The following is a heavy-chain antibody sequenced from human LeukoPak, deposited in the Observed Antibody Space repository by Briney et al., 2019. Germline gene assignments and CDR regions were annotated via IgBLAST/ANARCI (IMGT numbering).Heavy chain of an antibody. CDR1: GYTFTSYH. Sequence: GASVKVSCKXSGYTFTSYHMHWVRQAPGQGLERMGIIQPSGGSTSYAQKFQGRVTMTRDTSTSTVYMELSSLRSEDTAVYYCARGAVAGRRFDYWGQGTLVTVSS. V-gene: IGHV1-46*03. CDR3: ARGAVAGRRFDY. J-gene: IGHJ4*02. CDR2: IQPSGGST. D-gene: IGHD6-19*01.